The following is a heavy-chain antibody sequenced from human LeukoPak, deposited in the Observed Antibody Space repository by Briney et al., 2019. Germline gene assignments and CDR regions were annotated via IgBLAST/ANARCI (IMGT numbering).Heavy chain of an antibody. CDR2: IYYSGST. Sequence: SETLSLTCTVSGGSISSYYWSWIRQPPGKGLEWIGYIYYSGSTNYNPSLKSRVTISVDTSKNQFSLKLSSVTAADTAVYYCARAGGYCSTTSCPFNYFYYYMDVSGKGTTVTVSS. CDR3: ARAGGYCSTTSCPFNYFYYYMDV. CDR1: GGSISSYY. V-gene: IGHV4-59*01. D-gene: IGHD2-2*01. J-gene: IGHJ6*03.